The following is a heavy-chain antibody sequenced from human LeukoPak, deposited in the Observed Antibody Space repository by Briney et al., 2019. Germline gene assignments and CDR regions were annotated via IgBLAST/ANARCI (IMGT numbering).Heavy chain of an antibody. D-gene: IGHD6-13*01. V-gene: IGHV3-30*18. CDR3: AKNMGIAAAGIY. CDR1: GFTFSSYA. J-gene: IGHJ4*02. CDR2: ISYDGSNK. Sequence: GSLRLSCAASGFTFSSYALSWVRQAPGKGLEWVAVISYDGSNKYYADSVKGRFTISRDNSKNTLYLQMNSLRAEDTAVYYCAKNMGIAAAGIYWGQGTLVTVSS.